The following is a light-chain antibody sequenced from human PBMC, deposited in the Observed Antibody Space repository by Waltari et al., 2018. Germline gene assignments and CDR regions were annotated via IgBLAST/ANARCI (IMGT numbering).Light chain of an antibody. J-gene: IGLJ2*01. CDR2: SND. CDR1: ISNIGSNT. CDR3: AAWDDSLGGPV. Sequence: QSLLTQPPSASGTPGQRVTISSSGGISNIGSNTINWYRQFPGTAPKVLIYSNDQRTSGVPERFSGSKSGTSASLAISGLQSEDEADYYCAAWDDSLGGPVFGGGTKLTVL. V-gene: IGLV1-44*01.